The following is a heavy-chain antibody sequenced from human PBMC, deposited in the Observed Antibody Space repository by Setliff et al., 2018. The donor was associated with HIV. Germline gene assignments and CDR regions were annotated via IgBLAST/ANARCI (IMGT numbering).Heavy chain of an antibody. CDR1: GFTFSDDY. D-gene: IGHD6-19*01. J-gene: IGHJ4*02. V-gene: IGHV3-11*01. CDR3: ARNGPHGSGWYNYFDF. CDR2: ISSSGSTT. Sequence: GGSLRLSCAASGFTFSDDYMSWIRQTPGKGLEWISCISSSGSTTYYADSVKGRFTISRDNAKKSLFLQKNSLRAEDTAVYYCARNGPHGSGWYNYFDFWGQGTLVTVSS.